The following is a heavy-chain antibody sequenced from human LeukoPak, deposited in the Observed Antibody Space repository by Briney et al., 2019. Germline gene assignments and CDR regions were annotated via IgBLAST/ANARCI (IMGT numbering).Heavy chain of an antibody. J-gene: IGHJ4*02. D-gene: IGHD3/OR15-3a*01. V-gene: IGHV3-48*01. Sequence: GGSLRLSSAASGFTFSNYSMNWVRLAPGKVLEWDSCISSRSSTLYYADSVKGRFTISRDNAENSLYLHMSSLRAEDTAVYHCATFGVPIFGLVRASGDYWGQGTLVTVSS. CDR1: GFTFSNYS. CDR3: ATFGVPIFGLVRASGDY. CDR2: ISSRSSTL.